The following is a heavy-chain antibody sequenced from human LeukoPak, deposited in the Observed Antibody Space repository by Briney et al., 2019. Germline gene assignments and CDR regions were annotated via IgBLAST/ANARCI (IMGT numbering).Heavy chain of an antibody. CDR3: AREGTSGTHLNWFDP. D-gene: IGHD1-1*01. J-gene: IGHJ5*02. CDR2: IYGSGST. CDR1: GGSISSYY. Sequence: SETLSLTCTVSGGSISSYYWSWIRQPPGKGLEWIGHIYGSGSTNYNPSLKSRVTLSVDTSKDQFSLKLSSVTAADTAVYYCAREGTSGTHLNWFDPWGQGTLVTVSS. V-gene: IGHV4-59*01.